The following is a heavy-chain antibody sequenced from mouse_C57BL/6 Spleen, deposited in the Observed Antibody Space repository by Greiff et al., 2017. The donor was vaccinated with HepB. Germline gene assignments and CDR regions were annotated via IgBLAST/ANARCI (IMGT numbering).Heavy chain of an antibody. D-gene: IGHD2-1*01. V-gene: IGHV5-17*01. Sequence: EVMLVESGGGLVKPGGSLKLSCAASGFTFSDYGMHWVRQAPEKGLEWVAYISSGSSTIYYADTVKGRFTISRDNAKNTLFLQMTSLRSEDTAMYYCARGGIYYGNLYAMDYWGQGTSVTVSS. CDR2: ISSGSSTI. CDR1: GFTFSDYG. J-gene: IGHJ4*01. CDR3: ARGGIYYGNLYAMDY.